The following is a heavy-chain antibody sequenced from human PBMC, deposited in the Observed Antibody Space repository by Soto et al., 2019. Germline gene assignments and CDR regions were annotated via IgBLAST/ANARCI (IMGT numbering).Heavy chain of an antibody. CDR1: GYTFTNYG. CDR2: ISAYNGDT. D-gene: IGHD5-18*01. CDR3: ARDSLGTETTSWLDP. J-gene: IGHJ5*02. Sequence: QVQLVQSGGEVKNPGASVKVSCKASGYTFTNYGISWVRQALGQGLEWMGWISAYNGDTNYAQKFQGRATMTTDTSTSTAYMELRSLSSDGTAVYYFARDSLGTETTSWLDPWGQGTLVTVSS. V-gene: IGHV1-18*01.